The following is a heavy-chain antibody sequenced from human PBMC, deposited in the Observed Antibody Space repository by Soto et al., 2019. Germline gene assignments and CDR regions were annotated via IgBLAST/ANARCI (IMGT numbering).Heavy chain of an antibody. CDR2: INPSGGST. CDR1: GYTFTSYY. D-gene: IGHD6-6*01. CDR3: AWKWGGAARSYFYYYYYMDV. Sequence: QVQLVQSGAEVKKPGASVKVSCKASGYTFTSYYMHWVRQAPGQGLEWMGIINPSGGSTSYAQKFPGKVPMARDPATSNVHTWAGGRGSGCPAGDLLAWKWGGAARSYFYYYYYMDVWGKGTTVTVSS. V-gene: IGHV1-46*01. J-gene: IGHJ6*03.